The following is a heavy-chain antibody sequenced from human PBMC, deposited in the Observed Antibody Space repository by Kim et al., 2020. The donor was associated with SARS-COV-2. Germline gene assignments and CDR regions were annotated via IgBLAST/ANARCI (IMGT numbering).Heavy chain of an antibody. J-gene: IGHJ3*02. D-gene: IGHD1-1*01. Sequence: YYADSVKGRFTISRDNSKNSLYLQMNSLRTEDTALYYCAKNCARLNAFDIWGQGTMVTVSS. V-gene: IGHV3-43*01. CDR3: AKNCARLNAFDI.